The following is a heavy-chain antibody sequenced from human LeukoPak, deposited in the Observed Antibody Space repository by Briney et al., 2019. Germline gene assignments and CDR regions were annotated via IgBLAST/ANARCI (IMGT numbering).Heavy chain of an antibody. CDR3: ARDTGKSGYPVY. Sequence: SETLSLTCTVSGGSISSYYWSWIRQPAGKAPEWIRRIYSSGIINYNPSLKSRVTMSLDNSKNQLSLKLSYVTAADTAVYYCARDTGKSGYPVYWGQGTLVTVSS. CDR2: IYSSGII. J-gene: IGHJ4*02. D-gene: IGHD3-3*01. V-gene: IGHV4-4*07. CDR1: GGSISSYY.